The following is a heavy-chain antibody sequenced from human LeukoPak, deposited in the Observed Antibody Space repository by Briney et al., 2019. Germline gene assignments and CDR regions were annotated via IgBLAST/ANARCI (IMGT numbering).Heavy chain of an antibody. CDR1: GYSISSGYY. Sequence: SETLSLTCTVSGYSISSGYYWSWIRQPPGTGLEWIGYIYYTGSTNYNPSLKSRVTISVDTSKNQFSLKLSSVTAADTAVYYCARDQDTVTTTGYFDYWGQGTLVTVSS. V-gene: IGHV4-61*01. J-gene: IGHJ4*02. CDR3: ARDQDTVTTTGYFDY. D-gene: IGHD4-17*01. CDR2: IYYTGST.